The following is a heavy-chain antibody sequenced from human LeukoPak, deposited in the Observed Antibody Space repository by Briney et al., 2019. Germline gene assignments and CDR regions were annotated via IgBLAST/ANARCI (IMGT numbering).Heavy chain of an antibody. J-gene: IGHJ4*02. CDR2: ISGYNGNT. V-gene: IGHV1-18*01. CDR3: PRDHGGYGDY. Sequence: ASVKVSCKASGYTFTSYGISWIRQAPGQGPEWMGWISGYNGNTNYAQKVQSRVTMTTDTSTSTAYMELKSLRSDDTAAYYCPRDHGGYGDYWGQGTMVTVSS. D-gene: IGHD2-15*01. CDR1: GYTFTSYG.